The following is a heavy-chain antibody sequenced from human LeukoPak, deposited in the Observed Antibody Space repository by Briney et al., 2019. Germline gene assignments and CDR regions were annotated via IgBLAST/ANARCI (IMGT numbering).Heavy chain of an antibody. CDR3: ARRRYGDYYFDY. V-gene: IGHV1-69*05. J-gene: IGHJ4*02. D-gene: IGHD4-17*01. CDR1: GGTFSSYA. CDR2: IIPIFGTA. Sequence: GSSVKVSCKASGGTFSSYAISWVRQAPGQGLEWMGGIIPIFGTANYAQKFQGRVTITTDESTSTAYMELSSLRSEDTAVYYCARRRYGDYYFDYWGQGTLVTVSS.